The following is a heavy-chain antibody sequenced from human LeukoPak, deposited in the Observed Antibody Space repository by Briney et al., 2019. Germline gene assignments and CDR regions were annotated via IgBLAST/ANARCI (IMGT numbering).Heavy chain of an antibody. CDR3: AKGANGRGIAAADNWFDP. Sequence: GGSLRLSCAASGFTFDDYAMRWVRQAPGKGLEWVSGISWNSGSIGYADSVKGRFTISRDNAKNSLYLQMNSLRAEDTALYYCAKGANGRGIAAADNWFDPWGQGTLVTVSS. J-gene: IGHJ5*02. D-gene: IGHD6-13*01. V-gene: IGHV3-9*01. CDR2: ISWNSGSI. CDR1: GFTFDDYA.